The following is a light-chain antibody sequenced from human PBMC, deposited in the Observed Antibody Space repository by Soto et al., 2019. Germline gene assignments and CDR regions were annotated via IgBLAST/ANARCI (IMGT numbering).Light chain of an antibody. CDR3: QQYYSIWT. V-gene: IGKV4-1*01. CDR2: WAS. J-gene: IGKJ1*01. Sequence: DIVMTQSPDSLAVSLGERATINCKSSQSVLYSSNNKNYLAWYQQKPGQPPKSLFYWASTRESGVPGRFSGSGSGTDFTLTISSLQAEDVAVYYCQQYYSIWTFGQGTKVEIK. CDR1: QSVLYSSNNKNY.